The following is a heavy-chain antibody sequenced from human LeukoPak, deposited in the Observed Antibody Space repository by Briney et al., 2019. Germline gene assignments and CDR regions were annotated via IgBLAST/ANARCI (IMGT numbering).Heavy chain of an antibody. J-gene: IGHJ5*02. CDR2: IYPRDGST. CDR3: ARDLRLNWFDP. V-gene: IGHV1-46*01. Sequence: PRASVKVSCTASGYTFTSNYIHWVRQAPGQGLEWMGMIYPRDGSTSYAQKFQGRVTVTRDTSTSTVHMELSGLRSEDTAVYYCARDLRLNWFDPWGQGTLVTVSS. CDR1: GYTFTSNY. D-gene: IGHD2-21*02.